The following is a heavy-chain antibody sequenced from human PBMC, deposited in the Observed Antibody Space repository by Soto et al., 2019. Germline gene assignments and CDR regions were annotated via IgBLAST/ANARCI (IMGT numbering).Heavy chain of an antibody. CDR2: IYYSGST. D-gene: IGHD5-18*01. CDR1: GYSISSSHW. Sequence: SETLSLTCAVSGYSISSSHWWGWIRQPPGKGLEWIGYIYYSGSTYYNPSLKSRVTMSVDTSKNQFSLKLSSVTAVDTAVYYCARTSSGYSYGFDIDYWGQGTLVTAPQ. V-gene: IGHV4-28*01. J-gene: IGHJ4*02. CDR3: ARTSSGYSYGFDIDY.